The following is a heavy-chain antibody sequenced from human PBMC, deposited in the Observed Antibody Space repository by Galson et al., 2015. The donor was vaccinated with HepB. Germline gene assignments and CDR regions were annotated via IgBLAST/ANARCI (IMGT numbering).Heavy chain of an antibody. Sequence: SLRLSCAASGFTFSTYWMYWVRQTPGRGLVWLSCIHSDGSKIGYADSVKGRFTISRDNAKNTLYLQMNSLRVEDTAVYYCARGGFGSGTDFWGQRTLVTVSS. D-gene: IGHD1-14*01. CDR3: ARGGFGSGTDF. J-gene: IGHJ4*02. CDR2: IHSDGSKI. V-gene: IGHV3-74*01. CDR1: GFTFSTYW.